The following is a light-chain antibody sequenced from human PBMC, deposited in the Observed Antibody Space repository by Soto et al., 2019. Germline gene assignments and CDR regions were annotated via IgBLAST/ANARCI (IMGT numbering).Light chain of an antibody. CDR1: QSFSSY. V-gene: IGKV3-11*01. CDR2: EAS. J-gene: IGKJ3*01. CDR3: QQRSNWQYT. Sequence: EIVLTQSPATLSLSPGARATLSCRASQSFSSYLAWYQQKPGQAPRLLIYEASDRATGIPARFSGSGSGTDFTLTISSLEPEDFAVYYCQQRSNWQYTFGPGTKVDIK.